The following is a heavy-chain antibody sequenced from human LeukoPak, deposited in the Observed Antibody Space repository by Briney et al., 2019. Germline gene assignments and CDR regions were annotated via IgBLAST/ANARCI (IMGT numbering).Heavy chain of an antibody. V-gene: IGHV4-39*07. J-gene: IGHJ4*02. CDR3: ASAVGDFVWGSYRPESTRFDY. CDR1: GGSISSSSYY. D-gene: IGHD3-16*02. Sequence: SETLSLTCTVSGGSISSSSYYWGWIRQPPGKGLEWIGSIYYSGSTSYNPSLKSRVTISVDTSKNQFSLKLSSVTAADTAVYYCASAVGDFVWGSYRPESTRFDYWGQGTLVTVSS. CDR2: IYYSGST.